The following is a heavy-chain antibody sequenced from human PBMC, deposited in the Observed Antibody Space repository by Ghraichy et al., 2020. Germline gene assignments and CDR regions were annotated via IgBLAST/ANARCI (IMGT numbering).Heavy chain of an antibody. CDR1: GYTFTGYY. CDR2: INPNSGGT. CDR3: ARVLRIAARQGPPYGMDV. Sequence: ASVKVSCKASGYTFTGYYMHWVRQAPGQGLEWMGWINPNSGGTNYAQKFQGRVTMTRDTSISTAYMELSRLRSDDTAVYSCARVLRIAARQGPPYGMDVWGQGTTVTVSS. J-gene: IGHJ6*02. D-gene: IGHD6-6*01. V-gene: IGHV1-2*02.